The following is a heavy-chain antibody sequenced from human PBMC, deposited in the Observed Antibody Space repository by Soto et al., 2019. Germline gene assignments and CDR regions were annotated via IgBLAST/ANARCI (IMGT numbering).Heavy chain of an antibody. J-gene: IGHJ6*02. D-gene: IGHD3-3*01. CDR1: GFTFSNAW. V-gene: IGHV3-15*07. CDR2: IKRKTDGGTT. Sequence: EVQLVESGGGLVKPGGSLRLSCAASGFTFSNAWMNWVRQAPGKGLEWVGRIKRKTDGGTTDYAAPVKGRFTISRDDSKNTLYLPMNSLKTEDTAVYYCTTAERITIFGVVIPHYYYYGMDVWGQGTTVTVSS. CDR3: TTAERITIFGVVIPHYYYYGMDV.